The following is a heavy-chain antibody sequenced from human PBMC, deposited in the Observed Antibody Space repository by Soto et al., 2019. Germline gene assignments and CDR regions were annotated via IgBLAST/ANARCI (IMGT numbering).Heavy chain of an antibody. CDR1: GFTFSSYA. J-gene: IGHJ1*01. V-gene: IGHV3-23*01. Sequence: GGSLRLSCAASGFTFSSYAMSWVRQAPGKGLEWVSAISGSGGSTYYADSVKGRFTISRDNSKNTLYLQMNSLRAEDTAVYYCAKDLQHGYNLNCFQHWGQGTLVTVSS. D-gene: IGHD5-12*01. CDR2: ISGSGGST. CDR3: AKDLQHGYNLNCFQH.